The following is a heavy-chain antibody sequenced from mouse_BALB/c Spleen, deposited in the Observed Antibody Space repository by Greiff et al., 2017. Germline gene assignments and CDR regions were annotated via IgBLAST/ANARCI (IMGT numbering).Heavy chain of an antibody. D-gene: IGHD2-1*01. CDR2: INPYNGDT. CDR3: ARGGGNYAWFAY. Sequence: VHVKQSGPELVKPGASVKISCKASGYSFTGYFMNWVMQSHGKSLEWIGRINPYNGDTFYNQKFKGKATLTVDKSSSTAHMELRSLASEDSAVYYCARGGGNYAWFAYWGQGTLVTVSA. V-gene: IGHV1-20*02. J-gene: IGHJ3*01. CDR1: GYSFTGYF.